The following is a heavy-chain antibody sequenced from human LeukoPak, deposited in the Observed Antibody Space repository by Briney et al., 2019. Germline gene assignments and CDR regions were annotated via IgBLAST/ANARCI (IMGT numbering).Heavy chain of an antibody. D-gene: IGHD2-2*01. Sequence: GGSLRLSCAASGFTFSSCAMSWVRQAPGKGLEWVSAISGSGGSTYYADSVKGRFTISRDNSKNTLYLQMNSLRAQDTALYYCAKAHTEYQLLSGFYWGQGTLVAVSS. J-gene: IGHJ4*02. CDR3: AKAHTEYQLLSGFY. CDR2: ISGSGGST. V-gene: IGHV3-23*01. CDR1: GFTFSSCA.